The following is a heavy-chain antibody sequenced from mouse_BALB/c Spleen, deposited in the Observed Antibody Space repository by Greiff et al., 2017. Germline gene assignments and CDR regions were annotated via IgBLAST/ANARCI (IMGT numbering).Heavy chain of an antibody. CDR1: GYTFTSYW. Sequence: QVQLKESGAELAKPGASVKMSCKASGYTFTSYWMHWVKQRPGQGLEWIGYINPSTGYTEYNQKFKDKATLTADKSSSTAYMQLSSLTSEDSAVYYCARSDGNSFAYWGQGTLVTVSA. CDR2: INPSTGYT. V-gene: IGHV1-7*01. D-gene: IGHD2-1*01. J-gene: IGHJ3*01. CDR3: ARSDGNSFAY.